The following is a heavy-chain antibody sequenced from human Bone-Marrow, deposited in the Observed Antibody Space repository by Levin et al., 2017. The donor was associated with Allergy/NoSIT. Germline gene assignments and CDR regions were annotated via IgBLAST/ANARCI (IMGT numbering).Heavy chain of an antibody. CDR3: ATFAYSSYGYYFDY. D-gene: IGHD4-11*01. V-gene: IGHV3-23*01. CDR2: IRGSDDAT. Sequence: GGSLRLSCAVSGFNFHAYAMTWVRQAPGKGLEWVSTIRGSDDATFYRDSVTGRFTVSRDSSEDTLYLQMDRLRAEDTAVYYCATFAYSSYGYYFDYWGQGTLVTVSS. CDR1: GFNFHAYA. J-gene: IGHJ4*02.